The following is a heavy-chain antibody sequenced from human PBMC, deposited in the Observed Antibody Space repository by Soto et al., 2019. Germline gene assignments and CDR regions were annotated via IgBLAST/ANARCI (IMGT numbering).Heavy chain of an antibody. J-gene: IGHJ6*02. V-gene: IGHV3-30-3*01. CDR3: ARERIAAADPNYSSGMDV. D-gene: IGHD6-13*01. Sequence: PGGSLRLSCAASGFTFSSYAMHWVRQAPGKGLEWVAVISYDGSNKYYADSVKGRLTIPRDNSKNTLYLQMNSLRAEDTAVYYCARERIAAADPNYSSGMDVWGQGTTVTVSS. CDR1: GFTFSSYA. CDR2: ISYDGSNK.